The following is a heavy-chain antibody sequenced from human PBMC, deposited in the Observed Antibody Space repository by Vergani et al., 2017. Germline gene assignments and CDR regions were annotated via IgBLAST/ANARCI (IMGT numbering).Heavy chain of an antibody. CDR3: ARVGSTTTVVTPGGNYYYYGMDV. D-gene: IGHD4-23*01. Sequence: EVDLVESGGGLAQPGGSLRLSCEASGITFWKFGMHWVRQGPGKGLEWVSGISWNSGAVDYADSVRGRFTISRDNAKNSLFLEMNSLRFEDTAVYYCARVGSTTTVVTPGGNYYYYGMDVWGQGTTVTVSS. J-gene: IGHJ6*02. CDR2: ISWNSGAV. CDR1: GITFWKFG. V-gene: IGHV3-9*01.